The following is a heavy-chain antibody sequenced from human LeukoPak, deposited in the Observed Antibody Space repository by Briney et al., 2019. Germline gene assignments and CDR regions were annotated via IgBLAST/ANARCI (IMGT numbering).Heavy chain of an antibody. Sequence: GGSLRLSCAASGFTFSSYAMSWVRQAPGKGLEWVSAISGSGGSTYYADSVKGRFTISRDNSKNTLYLQMNSLRAEDTAVYYCAKAPWGRYYDSSGSLHFDYWGQGTLVTVSS. V-gene: IGHV3-23*01. CDR2: ISGSGGST. CDR1: GFTFSSYA. CDR3: AKAPWGRYYDSSGSLHFDY. J-gene: IGHJ4*02. D-gene: IGHD3-22*01.